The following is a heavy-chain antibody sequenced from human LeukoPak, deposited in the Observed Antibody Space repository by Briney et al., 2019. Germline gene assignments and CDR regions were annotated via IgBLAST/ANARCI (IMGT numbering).Heavy chain of an antibody. Sequence: ASVKISCKASGYTFPSYYMHWVRQAPGQGLEWVGIINPSGVSTRYGQKFQGRVTMTRDTSTSTVYMELSSLRSEDTAVYYCARDGGRNGGIKRFDYWGQGTLVTVSS. CDR3: ARDGGRNGGIKRFDY. J-gene: IGHJ4*02. V-gene: IGHV1-46*03. CDR2: INPSGVST. D-gene: IGHD4-23*01. CDR1: GYTFPSYY.